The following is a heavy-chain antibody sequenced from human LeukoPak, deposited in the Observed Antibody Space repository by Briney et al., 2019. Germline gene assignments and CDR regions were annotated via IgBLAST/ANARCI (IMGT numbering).Heavy chain of an antibody. J-gene: IGHJ4*02. V-gene: IGHV3-72*01. CDR2: TSNKANSYTT. CDR1: GFTFSDHY. Sequence: PGGSLRLSCAASGFTFSDHYMDWVRQAPGKGLEWVGRTSNKANSYTTEYAASVKGRFTISRDDSKNSLYLQMNSLKTEDTAVYYCATLLRWGQGTLVTVSS. CDR3: ATLLR. D-gene: IGHD2/OR15-2a*01.